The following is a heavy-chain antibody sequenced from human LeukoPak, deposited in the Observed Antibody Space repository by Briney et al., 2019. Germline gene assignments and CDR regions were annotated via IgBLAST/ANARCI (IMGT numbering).Heavy chain of an antibody. CDR3: ASSPILWRGATTDY. D-gene: IGHD1-26*01. CDR2: IYYSGST. Sequence: SETLSLTCTVSGGSISSSSYYWGWIRQPPGKGREWNGSIYYSGSTYYNPSLKSRVTISADTSKNQFSLKLSSVTAADTAVYYCASSPILWRGATTDYWGQGTLVTVSS. CDR1: GGSISSSSYY. J-gene: IGHJ4*02. V-gene: IGHV4-39*07.